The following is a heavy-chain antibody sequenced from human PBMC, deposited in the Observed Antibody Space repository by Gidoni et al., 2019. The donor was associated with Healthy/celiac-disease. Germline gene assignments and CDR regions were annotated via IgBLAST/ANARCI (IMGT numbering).Heavy chain of an antibody. D-gene: IGHD1-26*01. J-gene: IGHJ5*02. CDR1: GGTFSRYA. CDR3: ARDPGGSYYRYNWFDP. CDR2: IIPIFGTA. Sequence: QVQLVQSGAEVKKPGSSVKVSCKASGGTFSRYAISWVRQAPGQGLEWMGGIIPIFGTANYAQKFQGRVTITADESTSTAYMELSSLRSEDTAVYYCARDPGGSYYRYNWFDPWGQGTLVTVSS. V-gene: IGHV1-69*01.